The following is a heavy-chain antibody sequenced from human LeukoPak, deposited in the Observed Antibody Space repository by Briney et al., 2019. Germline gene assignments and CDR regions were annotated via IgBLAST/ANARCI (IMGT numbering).Heavy chain of an antibody. V-gene: IGHV1-24*01. CDR2: FDPEDGET. Sequence: KKHEWMGGFDPEDGETIYAQKFQGRVTITRDTSASTAYMELSSLRSEDTAVYYCARDKAVVAAPGRWFDPWGQGTLVTVSS. J-gene: IGHJ5*02. D-gene: IGHD2-15*01. CDR3: ARDKAVVAAPGRWFDP.